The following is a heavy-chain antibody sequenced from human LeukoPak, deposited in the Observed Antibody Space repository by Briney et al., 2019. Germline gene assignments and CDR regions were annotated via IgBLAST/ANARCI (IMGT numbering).Heavy chain of an antibody. CDR3: ARIGVWGSYRYHNYNWFDP. CDR2: IYYSGST. D-gene: IGHD3-16*02. Sequence: SETLSLTCTVSGGSISSSSYYWGWIRQPPGKGLEWIGSIYYSGSTYYNPSLKSRVTISVDTSKNQFSLKLSSVTAADTAVYYCARIGVWGSYRYHNYNWFDPWGQGTLVTVSS. J-gene: IGHJ5*02. V-gene: IGHV4-39*01. CDR1: GGSISSSSYY.